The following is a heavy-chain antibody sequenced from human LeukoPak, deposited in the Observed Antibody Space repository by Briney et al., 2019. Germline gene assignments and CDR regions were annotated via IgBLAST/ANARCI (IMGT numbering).Heavy chain of an antibody. J-gene: IGHJ4*02. CDR1: GFTFSNYS. Sequence: PGGSLRLSCAASGFTFSNYSMNWVRQAPAKGLEWVSSISSSSSYIYYADSVKGRFTISRDNAKNSLYLQMNSLRAEDTAVYYCARVVRGYYPFLDYWGQGTLVTVSS. V-gene: IGHV3-21*01. CDR2: ISSSSSYI. D-gene: IGHD3-22*01. CDR3: ARVVRGYYPFLDY.